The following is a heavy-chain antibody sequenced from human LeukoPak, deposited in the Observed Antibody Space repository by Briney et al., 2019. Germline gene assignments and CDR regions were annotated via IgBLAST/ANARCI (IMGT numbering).Heavy chain of an antibody. Sequence: ASVKVSCKASGGTFSSYAISWVRQAPGQGLGWMGWINPNSGGTNYAQKFQGRVTMTRDTSISTAYMELSRLRSDDTAVYYCARDQGSSWSYNWFDPWGQGTLVTVSS. D-gene: IGHD6-13*01. V-gene: IGHV1-2*02. CDR2: INPNSGGT. CDR1: GGTFSSYA. CDR3: ARDQGSSWSYNWFDP. J-gene: IGHJ5*02.